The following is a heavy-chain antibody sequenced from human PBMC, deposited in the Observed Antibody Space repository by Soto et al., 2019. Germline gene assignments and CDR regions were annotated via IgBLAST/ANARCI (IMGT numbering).Heavy chain of an antibody. V-gene: IGHV3-48*01. D-gene: IGHD3-22*01. CDR1: GFTFSSYS. Sequence: GGSLRLSCAASGFTFSSYSMNWVRQAPGKGLEWVSYISSSSSTIYYADSVKGRFTVSRDNAKNSLYLQMSSLRAEDTAVYYCAGPTYYYDSSGPPAYWGQGTLVTVSS. CDR2: ISSSSSTI. J-gene: IGHJ4*02. CDR3: AGPTYYYDSSGPPAY.